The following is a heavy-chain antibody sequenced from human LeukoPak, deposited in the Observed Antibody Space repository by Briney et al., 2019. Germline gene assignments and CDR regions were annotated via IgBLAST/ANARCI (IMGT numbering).Heavy chain of an antibody. J-gene: IGHJ4*02. V-gene: IGHV3-23*01. CDR2: ISGSGGST. CDR1: GFTFSSYA. D-gene: IGHD3-22*01. CDR3: AKGPRITMIVVVITTAPDY. Sequence: GGSLRLSCAASGFTFSSYAMSWVRQAPGKGLEWVSAISGSGGSTYYADSVKGRFTISRDNSKNTLYLQMNRLRAEDTAVYYCAKGPRITMIVVVITTAPDYWGQGTLVTVSS.